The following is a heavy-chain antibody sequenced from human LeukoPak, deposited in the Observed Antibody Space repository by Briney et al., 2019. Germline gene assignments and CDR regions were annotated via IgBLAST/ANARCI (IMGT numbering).Heavy chain of an antibody. CDR1: GFTFSSYS. CDR3: ARGRRGYSYGPYYYGMDV. J-gene: IGHJ6*02. D-gene: IGHD5-18*01. CDR2: ISSSSSYI. V-gene: IGHV3-21*01. Sequence: GGSLRLSCAASGFTFSSYSMNWVRQAPGKGLEWVSSISSSSSYIYYADSVKGRFTISRDNAKNSLYLQMNSLRAEDTAVYYCARGRRGYSYGPYYYGMDVWGQGTTVTVSS.